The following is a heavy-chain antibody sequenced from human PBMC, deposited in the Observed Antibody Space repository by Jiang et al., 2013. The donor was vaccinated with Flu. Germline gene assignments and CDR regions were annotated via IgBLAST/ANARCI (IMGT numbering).Heavy chain of an antibody. J-gene: IGHJ6*02. D-gene: IGHD6-13*01. Sequence: LLKPSETLSLTCTVSGGSISSYYWSWIRQPPGKGLEWIGYIYYSGSTNYNPSLKSRVTISVDTSKNQFSLKLSSVTAADTAVYYCARHWGIAAAGTYYYYGMDVWGQGTTVTVSS. CDR1: GGSISSYY. CDR2: IYYSGST. CDR3: ARHWGIAAAGTYYYYGMDV. V-gene: IGHV4-59*08.